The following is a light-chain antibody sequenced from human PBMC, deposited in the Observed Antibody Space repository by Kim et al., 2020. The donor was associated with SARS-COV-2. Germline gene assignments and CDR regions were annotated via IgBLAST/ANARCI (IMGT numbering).Light chain of an antibody. Sequence: ATSNCKSSQSVLYSSNNKNYLAWYQQKPGQPPKLLIYWASTRESVVPDRFSGSGSGTDFTLTISSLQAEDVAVYYCQQYYSTPWTFGQGTKVDIK. J-gene: IGKJ1*01. V-gene: IGKV4-1*01. CDR1: QSVLYSSNNKNY. CDR2: WAS. CDR3: QQYYSTPWT.